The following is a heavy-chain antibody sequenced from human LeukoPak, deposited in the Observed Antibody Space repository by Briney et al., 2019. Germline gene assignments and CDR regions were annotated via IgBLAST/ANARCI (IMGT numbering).Heavy chain of an antibody. CDR3: ASSLRSYDFWSGYLDY. V-gene: IGHV3-23*01. Sequence: SWGSLRLSCAASGFTFSSYAMSWVRQAPGKGLEWVSAISGSGGSTYYADSVKGRFTISRDNSKNTLYLQMNSLRAEDTAVYYCASSLRSYDFWSGYLDYWGQGTLVTVSS. J-gene: IGHJ4*02. CDR1: GFTFSSYA. D-gene: IGHD3-3*01. CDR2: ISGSGGST.